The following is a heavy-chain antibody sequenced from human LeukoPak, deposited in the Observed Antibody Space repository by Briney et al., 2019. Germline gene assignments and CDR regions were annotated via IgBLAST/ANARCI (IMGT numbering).Heavy chain of an antibody. J-gene: IGHJ6*02. CDR2: ISSTSTT. Sequence: GGSLRLSCAASGFSFSIYSMIWVRQAPGKGLEWVSYISSTSTTYYADSVKGRFTISRDNSKNTLYLQMNSLRAEDTAVYYCAKDLTVTHYYYYGMDVWGQGTTVTVSS. V-gene: IGHV3-48*01. D-gene: IGHD4-17*01. CDR3: AKDLTVTHYYYYGMDV. CDR1: GFSFSIYS.